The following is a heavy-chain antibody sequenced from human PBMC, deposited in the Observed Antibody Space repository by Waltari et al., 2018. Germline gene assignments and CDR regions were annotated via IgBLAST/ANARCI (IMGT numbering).Heavy chain of an antibody. J-gene: IGHJ4*02. CDR3: AKVRPSSS. CDR2: INCESGGT. D-gene: IGHD6-13*01. V-gene: IGHV1-2*02. CDR1: GYIFTDYH. Sequence: QAQLVQSGAEVKKPGASVKVSCKASGYIFTDYHVHWVRQSPGQGLEWIGLINCESGGTNYARKFQGRVTMTRDTSISTVYMELRSLMSDETGVYYCAKVRPSSSWGQGSLVTVSS.